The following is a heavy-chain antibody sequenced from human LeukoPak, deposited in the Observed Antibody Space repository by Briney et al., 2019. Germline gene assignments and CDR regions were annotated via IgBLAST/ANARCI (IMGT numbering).Heavy chain of an antibody. J-gene: IGHJ6*03. V-gene: IGHV3-48*04. D-gene: IGHD6-6*01. Sequence: GGSLRLSCAASGFTFSSYSMNWVRQAPGKGLEWVSYISSSSSTIYYAASVKGRFTISRDNAKNSLYLQMNSLRAEDTAVYYCAREEYSSSSVYYYYYMDVWGKGTTVTVSS. CDR1: GFTFSSYS. CDR2: ISSSSSTI. CDR3: AREEYSSSSVYYYYYMDV.